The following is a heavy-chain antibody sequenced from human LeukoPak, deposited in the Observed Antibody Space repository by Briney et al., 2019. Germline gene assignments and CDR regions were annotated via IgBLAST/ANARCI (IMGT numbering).Heavy chain of an antibody. Sequence: GGSLRLSCAASGFTFSSYAMNWVRQAPGKGLEWVSSISSSSSYIYYTDSVKGRFTISRDNAKNSLNLQMNGLRAEDTAVYYCARSGVVVAALERGVANWFDPWGQGTLVTVSS. J-gene: IGHJ5*02. CDR3: ARSGVVVAALERGVANWFDP. CDR2: ISSSSSYI. CDR1: GFTFSSYA. V-gene: IGHV3-21*01. D-gene: IGHD2-15*01.